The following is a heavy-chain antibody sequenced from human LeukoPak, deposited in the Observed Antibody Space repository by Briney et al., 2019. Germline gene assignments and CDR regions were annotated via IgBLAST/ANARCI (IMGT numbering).Heavy chain of an antibody. D-gene: IGHD1-1*01. Sequence: GGSLRLSCVASGFTFRNYWMIWVRQAPGKGLEWVANIKQNETERYYVDSVRGRFTISRDNAKNSVYLQLRSLRPDDTAVYYCARDAGSSAGPRSHWTDWFFDLWGRGTLVTVSS. J-gene: IGHJ2*01. CDR2: IKQNETER. CDR3: ARDAGSSAGPRSHWTDWFFDL. CDR1: GFTFRNYW. V-gene: IGHV3-7*01.